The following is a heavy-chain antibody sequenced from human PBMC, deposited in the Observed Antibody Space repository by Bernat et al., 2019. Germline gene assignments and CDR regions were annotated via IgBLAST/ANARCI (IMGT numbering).Heavy chain of an antibody. CDR2: IIPILGIA. CDR3: ARGLEWELLYGYFDY. J-gene: IGHJ4*02. V-gene: IGHV1-69*04. Sequence: QVQLVQSGAEVKKPGSSVKVSCKASGGTFSSYAISWVRQAPGQGLEWMGRIIPILGIANYAQKFQGRVTITADKSTSTAYMELSSLRSEDTAVYYCARGLEWELLYGYFDYRGQGTLVTVSS. D-gene: IGHD1-26*01. CDR1: GGTFSSYA.